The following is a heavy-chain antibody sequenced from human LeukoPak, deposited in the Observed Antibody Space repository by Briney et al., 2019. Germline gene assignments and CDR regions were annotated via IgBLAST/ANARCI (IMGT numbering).Heavy chain of an antibody. CDR3: ARVRLWFGEFPGY. J-gene: IGHJ4*02. Sequence: PGGSLRLSCAASGFTFSSYSMNWVRQAPGKGLEWVSSISSSSSYIYYADSVKGRFTISRDNAKNSLYLQMNSLRAEDTAVYYCARVRLWFGEFPGYWGQGTLVTVSS. CDR2: ISSSSSYI. D-gene: IGHD3-10*01. V-gene: IGHV3-21*01. CDR1: GFTFSSYS.